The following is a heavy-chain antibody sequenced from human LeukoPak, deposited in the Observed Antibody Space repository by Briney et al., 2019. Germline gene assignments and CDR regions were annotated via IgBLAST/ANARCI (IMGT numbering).Heavy chain of an antibody. J-gene: IGHJ4*02. Sequence: PGGSLRLSCVGSGFTFSRYWLNWVRQAPGKGLEWVSYISSGGSTIYYADSVRGRFTISRDTAKNSLYLEMNSLRDEDTAMYYCVRGDQEASEPAFDYWGQGTLVTVSS. CDR2: ISSGGSTI. CDR3: VRGDQEASEPAFDY. D-gene: IGHD1-14*01. V-gene: IGHV3-48*02. CDR1: GFTFSRYW.